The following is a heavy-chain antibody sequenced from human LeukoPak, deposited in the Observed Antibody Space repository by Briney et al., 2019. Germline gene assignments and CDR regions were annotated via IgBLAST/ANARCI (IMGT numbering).Heavy chain of an antibody. V-gene: IGHV4-38-2*02. Sequence: SETLSLTCTGSHYSISSNYYCGWIRQPPGKGLEWIGSIWHSGGTCYNPSLKIRVTISVYTSKNQFSLKLPSVTAADTAVYYCARSSGYMSYWGQGTLVTVSS. CDR3: ARSSGYMSY. J-gene: IGHJ4*02. D-gene: IGHD3-22*01. CDR1: HYSISSNYY. CDR2: IWHSGGT.